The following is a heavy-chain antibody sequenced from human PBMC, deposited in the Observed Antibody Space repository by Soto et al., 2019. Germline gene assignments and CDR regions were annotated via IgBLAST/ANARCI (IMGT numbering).Heavy chain of an antibody. CDR3: SRGGYCSSHSCRYYYYYGMDV. D-gene: IGHD2-2*01. CDR1: GFTFSSYG. CDR2: ICSDGNNK. V-gene: IGHV3-33*01. Sequence: XESLSLSCAASGFTFSSYGKHWVRQAPGKGLEWVAVICSDGNNKYYADSVKGRFTISRDNSKNTLYLQMSSLRAEDTALYFCSRGGYCSSHSCRYYYYYGMDVWGQGTTVTVPS. J-gene: IGHJ6*02.